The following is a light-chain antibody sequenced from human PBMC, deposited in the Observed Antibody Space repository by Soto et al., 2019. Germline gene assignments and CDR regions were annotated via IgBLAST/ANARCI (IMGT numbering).Light chain of an antibody. CDR3: QQYHSTPLT. Sequence: DIVMTQSPDSLAVSLGERATINCKSSQSVLYSSNNKNYLAWYQQKPGQPPKLLIDCASTRESGVPDRFSGSGCGTDFKLTNSTLQAEDVAVYYCQQYHSTPLTFGGGTKVDIK. J-gene: IGKJ4*01. V-gene: IGKV4-1*01. CDR2: CAS. CDR1: QSVLYSSNNKNY.